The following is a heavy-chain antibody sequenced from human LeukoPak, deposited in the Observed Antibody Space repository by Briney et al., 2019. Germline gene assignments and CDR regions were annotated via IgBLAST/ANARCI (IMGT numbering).Heavy chain of an antibody. CDR3: AAGQWELLRGDYNYGMDV. V-gene: IGHV1-69*13. CDR1: GGTFSSYA. J-gene: IGHJ6*02. CDR2: IIPIFGTA. Sequence: ASVKVSCKASGGTFSSYAISWVRQAPGQGLEWMGGIIPIFGTANYAQKFQGRVTITADESTSTAYMELSSLRSEDTAVYYCAAGQWELLRGDYNYGMDVWGQGTTVTVSS. D-gene: IGHD1-26*01.